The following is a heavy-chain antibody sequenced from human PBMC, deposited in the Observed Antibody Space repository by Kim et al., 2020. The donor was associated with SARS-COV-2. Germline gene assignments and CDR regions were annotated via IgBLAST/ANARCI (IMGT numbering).Heavy chain of an antibody. D-gene: IGHD5-12*01. Sequence: STPSRTSRVTIAVDTSKNQFSLKLSSVTAADTAVYYCARGLAEDIVATTLWGQGTLVTVSS. CDR3: ARGLAEDIVATTL. J-gene: IGHJ4*02. V-gene: IGHV4-59*09.